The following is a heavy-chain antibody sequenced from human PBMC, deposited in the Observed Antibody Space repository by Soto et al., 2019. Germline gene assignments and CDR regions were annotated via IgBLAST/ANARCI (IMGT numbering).Heavy chain of an antibody. CDR2: ISPDGRSP. CDR3: ARGSGYCTTKTCYFFAFDL. J-gene: IGHJ5*02. Sequence: QVQLVQSGAEVTKPGASVTISCKASGYNFTTYYFHWVRQAPGHGLESMGTISPDGRSPIYAQNFQNRVSMTRDTSTSTVYLQLSSLRTEDTAVYFCARGSGYCTTKTCYFFAFDLWGQGTLVTVSS. CDR1: GYNFTTYY. D-gene: IGHD3-22*01. V-gene: IGHV1-46*01.